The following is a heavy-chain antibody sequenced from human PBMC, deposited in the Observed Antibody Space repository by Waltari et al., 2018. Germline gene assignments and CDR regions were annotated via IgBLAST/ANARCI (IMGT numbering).Heavy chain of an antibody. J-gene: IGHJ5*02. CDR3: ARGRGRYYYGSGSSTRNWFDP. Sequence: QVQLQQWGAGLLKPSETLSLTCAVYGGSFSGYYWSWIRQPPGQGLEWIGEINHRGSTNYNPSLKSRVTISVDTSKNQFSLKLSSVTAADTAVYYCARGRGRYYYGSGSSTRNWFDPWGQGTLVTVSS. D-gene: IGHD3-10*01. CDR1: GGSFSGYY. CDR2: INHRGST. V-gene: IGHV4-34*01.